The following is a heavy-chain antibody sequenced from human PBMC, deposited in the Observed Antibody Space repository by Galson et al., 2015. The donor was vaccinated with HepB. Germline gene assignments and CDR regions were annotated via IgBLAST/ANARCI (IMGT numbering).Heavy chain of an antibody. J-gene: IGHJ4*02. CDR3: ARTSSAYDYVDS. CDR1: GYSFSNYW. Sequence: QSGAEVKKPGESLRISCKGSGYSFSNYWITWVRQVPGKGLEWMGRIDPTDSYTNYSPSFRGHVTISTDKSISTAYLRWSSLKASDTAIFYCARTSSAYDYVDSWGQGTLVTVSS. D-gene: IGHD5-12*01. CDR2: IDPTDSYT. V-gene: IGHV5-10-1*01.